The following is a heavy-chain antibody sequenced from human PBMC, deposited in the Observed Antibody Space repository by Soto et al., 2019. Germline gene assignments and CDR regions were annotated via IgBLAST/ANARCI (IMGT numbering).Heavy chain of an antibody. CDR1: GLSFDDYA. CDR2: INWNSGGI. Sequence: EVQLVESGGGLVQPGGSLRLSCAASGLSFDDYAMHWVRQAPGKGLEWVSGINWNSGGIAYADSVKGRFTISRDNAKNSLYLRMNSLRPEDTALYYCAKGSIVVVEALIDFWGQGTLVIVSS. V-gene: IGHV3-9*01. J-gene: IGHJ4*02. CDR3: AKGSIVVVEALIDF. D-gene: IGHD2-2*01.